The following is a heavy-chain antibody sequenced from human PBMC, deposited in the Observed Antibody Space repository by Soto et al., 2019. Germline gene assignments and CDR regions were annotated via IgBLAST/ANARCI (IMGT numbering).Heavy chain of an antibody. D-gene: IGHD3-10*01. CDR2: INVYNGNT. J-gene: IGHJ5*02. V-gene: IGHV1-18*01. CDR3: ARGVGSGSYYNQYNWFDN. Sequence: QVQLVQSGGEVKKPGASVKVSCKASGYTFTNYGISWVRQAPGQGLEWMGWINVYNGNTKYAQKVQGRVTMTTDTSTSTAYRELRSMRSDDTAVYYCARGVGSGSYYNQYNWFDNWGQGTLVTVSS. CDR1: GYTFTNYG.